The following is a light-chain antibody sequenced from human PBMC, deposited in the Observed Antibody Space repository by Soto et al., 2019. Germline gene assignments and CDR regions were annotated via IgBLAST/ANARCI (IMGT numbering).Light chain of an antibody. Sequence: DIPMTQSPSTLSASVGDRVTITCRASQTISSWLAWYQQKPGKAPKLLIYNASTLKSGVPSRFSGSGSGTEFTLTISSLQPDDFATYYCQHYNSYSEAFGQGTKVELK. J-gene: IGKJ1*01. V-gene: IGKV1-5*03. CDR2: NAS. CDR1: QTISSW. CDR3: QHYNSYSEA.